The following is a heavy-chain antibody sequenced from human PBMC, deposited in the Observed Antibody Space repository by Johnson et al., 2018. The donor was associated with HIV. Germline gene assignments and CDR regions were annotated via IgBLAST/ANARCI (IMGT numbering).Heavy chain of an antibody. CDR1: GFTFSSYA. J-gene: IGHJ3*02. CDR2: ISYDGNTK. Sequence: QVQLVESGGGVVQPGRSLRLSCAASGFTFSSYAMHWVRQAPGKGLEWVAVISYDGNTKYYADSVKGRFTISRDNSKSTLYLQMNSLRAEDTAGYYCARGRGGRHTFDIWGQGTMVTVSS. CDR3: ARGRGGRHTFDI. V-gene: IGHV3-30*14. D-gene: IGHD2-21*01.